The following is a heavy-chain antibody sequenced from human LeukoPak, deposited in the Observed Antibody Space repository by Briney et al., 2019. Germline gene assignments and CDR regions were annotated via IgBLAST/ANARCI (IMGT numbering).Heavy chain of an antibody. CDR3: AREQSITIFGVVIISNWFDP. V-gene: IGHV1-18*01. CDR1: VYTFTSYG. CDR2: ISAYNGDT. D-gene: IGHD3-3*01. J-gene: IGHJ5*02. Sequence: ASVKVPCEASVYTFTSYGISWVRQAPGQGLEWRGGISAYNGDTNYAQKLQGRVTMTTDTSTSTAYMELRSLTSDDTAVYYCAREQSITIFGVVIISNWFDPWGQGTLVTVSS.